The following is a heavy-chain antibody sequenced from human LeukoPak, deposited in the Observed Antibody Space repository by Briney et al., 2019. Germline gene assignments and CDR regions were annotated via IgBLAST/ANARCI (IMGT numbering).Heavy chain of an antibody. V-gene: IGHV3-48*04. D-gene: IGHD2-8*01. J-gene: IGHJ4*02. CDR1: GFTFSNYY. CDR3: ARDNGGGLREFDY. Sequence: GGSLRLSCAASGFTFSNYYINWVRQAPGKGLEWVSYISRSSDTIYYADSVKGRFTISRDNAKNSLYLQMNSLRAEDTAVYYCARDNGGGLREFDYWGQGTLVTVSS. CDR2: ISRSSDTI.